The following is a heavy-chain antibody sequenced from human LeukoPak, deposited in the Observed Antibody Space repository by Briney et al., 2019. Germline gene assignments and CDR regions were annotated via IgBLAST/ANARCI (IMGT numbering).Heavy chain of an antibody. D-gene: IGHD3-10*01. CDR1: GFTFSSYS. V-gene: IGHV3-21*01. CDR2: ISSSSSYI. Sequence: GGSLRLSCAASGFTFSSYSMNWVRLAPGKGLEWVSSISSSSSYIYYADSVKGRFTISRDNAKNSLYLQMNSLRAEDTAVYYCARDPWFGELHYFDYWGQGTLVTVSS. CDR3: ARDPWFGELHYFDY. J-gene: IGHJ4*02.